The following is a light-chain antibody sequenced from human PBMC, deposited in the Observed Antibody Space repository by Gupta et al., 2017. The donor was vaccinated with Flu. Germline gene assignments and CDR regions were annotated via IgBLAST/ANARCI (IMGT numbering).Light chain of an antibody. J-gene: IGLJ2*01. CDR3: QAWDSSTAYVV. V-gene: IGLV3-1*01. CDR1: KLGDKY. CDR2: QDI. Sequence: SYELTQPPSVSVSPGQTTSITCSGDKLGDKYACWYQQKPGQSPVLVIYQDIKRPSGIPERFSGSNSGNTATLTISGTQAMDEADYYCQAWDSSTAYVVFGGGTKLTVL.